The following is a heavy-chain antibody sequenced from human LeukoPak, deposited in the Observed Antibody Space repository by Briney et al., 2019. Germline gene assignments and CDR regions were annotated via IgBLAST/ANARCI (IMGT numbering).Heavy chain of an antibody. V-gene: IGHV3-11*01. D-gene: IGHD3-10*01. CDR1: GFTFSDYY. CDR3: AKDLFTMVRGVISPWAFDI. CDR2: ISSSGSTI. Sequence: GGSLRLSCAASGFTFSDYYMSWIRQAPGKGLEWVSYISSSGSTIYYADSVKGRFTISRDNAKNSLYLQMNSLRAEDTAVYYCAKDLFTMVRGVISPWAFDIWGQGTMVTVSS. J-gene: IGHJ3*02.